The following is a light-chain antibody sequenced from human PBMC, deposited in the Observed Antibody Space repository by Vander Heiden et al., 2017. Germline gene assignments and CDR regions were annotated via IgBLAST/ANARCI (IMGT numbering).Light chain of an antibody. Sequence: QSVLTPPPPASGTPGQRVTISCSGSSSNIGRNTVNWYQQLPGTAPKVLIYDNNQRPSGIPDRFSGSKSGTSASLAISGLQSEDEADYYCAAWDDGLTGWVFGGGTKLTVL. CDR2: DNN. J-gene: IGLJ3*02. CDR3: AAWDDGLTGWV. V-gene: IGLV1-44*01. CDR1: SSNIGRNT.